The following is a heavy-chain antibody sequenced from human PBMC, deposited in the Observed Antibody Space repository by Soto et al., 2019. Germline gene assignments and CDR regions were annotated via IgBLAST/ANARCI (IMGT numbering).Heavy chain of an antibody. CDR1: GFTFDDYA. V-gene: IGHV3-9*01. CDR2: ILWISDTI. D-gene: IGHD6-13*01. Sequence: EVQLVESGGGLVQPGRSLRLSCVASGFTFDDYAMHWVRQVPGKGLEWVSGILWISDTIVYADSVKGRITISRDNAKIDLYLQMNSLRVEYTAFYYCVKGDSSTWRNWGDAWGQGALVTVSS. J-gene: IGHJ5*02. CDR3: VKGDSSTWRNWGDA.